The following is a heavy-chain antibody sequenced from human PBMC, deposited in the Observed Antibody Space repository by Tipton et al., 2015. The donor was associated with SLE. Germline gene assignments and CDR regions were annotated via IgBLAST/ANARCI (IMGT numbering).Heavy chain of an antibody. CDR3: ARDLRFYGSGSRYYFDH. CDR2: IRYDETKE. Sequence: SLRLSCVASGFTFSYYGMHWVRQAPGKGLEWVAFIRYDETKEYYADSVNGRFIISRDTSKNTLYLQMNTLRPEDTGFYYCARDLRFYGSGSRYYFDHWGQGTSVTVSP. CDR1: GFTFSYYG. V-gene: IGHV3-30*02. J-gene: IGHJ4*02. D-gene: IGHD3-10*01.